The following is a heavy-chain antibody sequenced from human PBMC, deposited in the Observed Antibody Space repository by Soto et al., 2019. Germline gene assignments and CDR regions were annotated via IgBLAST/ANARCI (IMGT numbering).Heavy chain of an antibody. Sequence: SELLPLTSTVSEGTIGYVYYHWTWIRKSPGKGLEWIGYIHYSGSIIYNPSFKSRVTISVDTSKNQFSLQLSSVTAADTAVYFCAREDDGGDRDYYGLDFWGQGTTVTVSS. D-gene: IGHD2-21*02. V-gene: IGHV4-30-4*08. CDR1: EGTIGYVYYH. CDR3: AREDDGGDRDYYGLDF. CDR2: IHYSGSI. J-gene: IGHJ6*02.